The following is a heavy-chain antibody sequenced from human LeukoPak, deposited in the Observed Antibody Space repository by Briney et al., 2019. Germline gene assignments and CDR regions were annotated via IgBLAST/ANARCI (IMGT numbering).Heavy chain of an antibody. CDR1: GGTFSSYA. Sequence: GASVKVSCKASGGTFSSYAISWVRQAPGQGLEWMGGIIPIFGTANYAQKFQGRVTITADKSTSTAYMELSSLRFEDTAVYYCARDLRIAAAAHQDAFDIWGQGTMVTVSS. V-gene: IGHV1-69*06. D-gene: IGHD6-13*01. J-gene: IGHJ3*02. CDR3: ARDLRIAAAAHQDAFDI. CDR2: IIPIFGTA.